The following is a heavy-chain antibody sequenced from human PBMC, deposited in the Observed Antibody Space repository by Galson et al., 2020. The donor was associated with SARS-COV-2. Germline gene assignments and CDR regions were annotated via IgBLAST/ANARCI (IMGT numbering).Heavy chain of an antibody. D-gene: IGHD3-22*01. CDR3: ARSRQDVTMIVVVITAYYHYMDV. J-gene: IGHJ6*03. CDR2: INHSGRT. V-gene: IGHV4-34*01. CDR1: GGSFSDYY. Sequence: SETLSLTCAVYGGSFSDYYWSWIRQSPGKGLEWIGEINHSGRTKSSPSLKSRVTIAVDTSKNQFSLKLTSMTAADTAVYYCARSRQDVTMIVVVITAYYHYMDVWSKGTTVTISS.